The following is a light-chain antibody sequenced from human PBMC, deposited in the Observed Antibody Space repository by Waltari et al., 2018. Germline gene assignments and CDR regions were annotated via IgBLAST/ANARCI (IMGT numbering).Light chain of an antibody. CDR3: QHYNNWPPVYT. Sequence: DMVMTQSPATLSLSPGARATLSCRASQGISSNLVWYQHRPGQAPRLLMYGTSTRATGIRGRFSGSGSGTEFTLTISSLQSEDSAVYYCQHYNNWPPVYTFGRGTNLEIK. V-gene: IGKV3-15*01. J-gene: IGKJ2*01. CDR1: QGISSN. CDR2: GTS.